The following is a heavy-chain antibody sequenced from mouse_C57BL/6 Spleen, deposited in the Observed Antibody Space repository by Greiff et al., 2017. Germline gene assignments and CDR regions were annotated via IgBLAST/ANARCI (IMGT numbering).Heavy chain of an antibody. Sequence: QVQLQQPGAELVRPGSSVKLSCKASGYTFTSYWMDWVKQRPGQGLEWIGNIYPSDSETHYNQKFKDKATLTVDKSSSTAYMQLSSLTSEDSAVYYCARGGTGTGFAYWGQGTLVTVSA. CDR2: IYPSDSET. CDR3: ARGGTGTGFAY. D-gene: IGHD4-1*01. J-gene: IGHJ3*01. CDR1: GYTFTSYW. V-gene: IGHV1-61*01.